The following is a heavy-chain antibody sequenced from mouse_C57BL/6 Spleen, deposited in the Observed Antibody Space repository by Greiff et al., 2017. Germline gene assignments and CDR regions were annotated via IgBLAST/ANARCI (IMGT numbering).Heavy chain of an antibody. J-gene: IGHJ2*01. CDR1: GFTFSSYA. CDR2: ISDGGSYT. CDR3: AREDSSGFLDY. V-gene: IGHV5-4*01. Sequence: DVHLVESGGGLVKPGGSLKLSCAASGFTFSSYAMSWVRQTPEKRLEWVATISDGGSYTYYPDNVKGRFTISRDNAKNNLYLQMSHLKSEDTAMYYCAREDSSGFLDYWGQGTTLTVSS. D-gene: IGHD3-2*02.